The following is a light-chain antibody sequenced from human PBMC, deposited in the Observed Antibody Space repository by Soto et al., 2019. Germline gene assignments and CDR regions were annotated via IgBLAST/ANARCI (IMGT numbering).Light chain of an antibody. V-gene: IGKV3-20*01. J-gene: IGKJ1*01. Sequence: EIVLTQSPGTPSLSPGERATLSCRASQSFTSKYLAWYQQKPGQAPRLLIYGASSRATGIPDRFSGSGSGTDFTLTISRLEPEDFAVYYCQQYGSSPGTFGQGTKVEIK. CDR2: GAS. CDR3: QQYGSSPGT. CDR1: QSFTSKY.